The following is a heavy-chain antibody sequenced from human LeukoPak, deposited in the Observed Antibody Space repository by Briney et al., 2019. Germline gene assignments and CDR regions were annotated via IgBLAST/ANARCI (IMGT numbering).Heavy chain of an antibody. CDR3: VNGESFYGDYGFDY. V-gene: IGHV3-23*01. Sequence: GGSLRLSCAASGFTFSSYGMSWVRQAPGKGLEWVSAISGSGGSTYYADSVKGRFTISRDNSKNTLYLQMNNLRVEDTAVFYCVNGESFYGDYGFDYWGQGTLVTVSS. D-gene: IGHD4-17*01. CDR1: GFTFSSYG. CDR2: ISGSGGST. J-gene: IGHJ4*02.